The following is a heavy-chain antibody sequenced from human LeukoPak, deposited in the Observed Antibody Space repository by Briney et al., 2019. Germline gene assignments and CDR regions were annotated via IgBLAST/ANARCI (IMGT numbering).Heavy chain of an antibody. CDR2: ISYDANDK. J-gene: IGHJ4*02. Sequence: GGSLRLSCAASGFAFSTNAMHWVRQAPGKGLEWVAIISYDANDKYYGDSVKGRFAISRDNSRNTLYLQMNSLRPEDAGVYYCAKDLSAGTVNPFFDSWGQGALVSVSS. CDR1: GFAFSTNA. D-gene: IGHD4-17*01. CDR3: AKDLSAGTVNPFFDS. V-gene: IGHV3-30*09.